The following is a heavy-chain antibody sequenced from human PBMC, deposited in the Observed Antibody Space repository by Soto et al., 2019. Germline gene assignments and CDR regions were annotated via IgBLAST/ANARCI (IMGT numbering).Heavy chain of an antibody. V-gene: IGHV1-18*01. D-gene: IGHD2-2*01. J-gene: IGHJ4*02. Sequence: QVQLVQSGPEMKKPGASVKVSCKGFGYSFMKYGINWVRQAPGQGLEWVGWISPYSGYTHSAQKFHGRLTLTTDTAASTAYMELRILRSADTALYYCAREASVLIPAAQPSRFDSWGQVTLVTVSS. CDR3: AREASVLIPAAQPSRFDS. CDR1: GYSFMKYG. CDR2: ISPYSGYT.